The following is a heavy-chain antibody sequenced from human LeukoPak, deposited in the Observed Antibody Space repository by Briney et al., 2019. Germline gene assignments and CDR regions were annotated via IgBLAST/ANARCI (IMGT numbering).Heavy chain of an antibody. CDR3: AKDLRAVRGVTRPNCGMDV. CDR1: GFTFSSYG. D-gene: IGHD3-10*01. J-gene: IGHJ6*02. Sequence: GGSLRLSCAASGFTFSSYGMHWVRQAPGKGLEWVAVISYDGSNKYYADSVKGRFTISKDNSKNTLYLQMNSLRAEDTAVYYCAKDLRAVRGVTRPNCGMDVWGQGTTVTVSS. V-gene: IGHV3-30*18. CDR2: ISYDGSNK.